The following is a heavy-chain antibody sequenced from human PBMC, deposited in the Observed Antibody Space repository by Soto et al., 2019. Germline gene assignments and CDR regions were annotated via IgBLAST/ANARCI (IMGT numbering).Heavy chain of an antibody. Sequence: EVQLLESGGDLVQPGGSLRLSCAASGFSFSSYAMTWVRQAPGKGLEWVSTIRGDTTYYTDSVKGRFTISRDNSKNTLYLQMNSLRAEDTAVYYCAKDWAEWEHAWTHWCQGTLVTVSS. V-gene: IGHV3-23*01. D-gene: IGHD1-26*01. CDR1: GFSFSSYA. J-gene: IGHJ4*02. CDR2: IRGDTT. CDR3: AKDWAEWEHAWTH.